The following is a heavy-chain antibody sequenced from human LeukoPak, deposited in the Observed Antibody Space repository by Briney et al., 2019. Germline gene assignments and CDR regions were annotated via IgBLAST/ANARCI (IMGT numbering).Heavy chain of an antibody. CDR2: ISSSGSTM. V-gene: IGHV3-11*01. CDR1: GFTFSDYY. D-gene: IGHD3-10*01. J-gene: IGHJ5*02. CDR3: ARVGDPRWNWFDP. Sequence: KPGGSLRLSCAASGFTFSDYYMSWIRQAPGKGLEWVSYISSSGSTMYYADSVKGRFTISRDNSKNTLYLQMNSLRAEDTAVYYCARVGDPRWNWFDPWGQGTLVTVSS.